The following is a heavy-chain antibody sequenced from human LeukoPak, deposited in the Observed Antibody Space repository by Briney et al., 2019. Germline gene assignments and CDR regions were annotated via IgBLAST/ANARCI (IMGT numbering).Heavy chain of an antibody. CDR2: IYFSGIT. D-gene: IGHD3-10*01. J-gene: IGHJ4*02. CDR1: GGSISNRSYY. Sequence: SETLSLTCTVSGGSISNRSYYWGWIRPPPGKGLEWIWNIYFSGITYYTPPLRSRVTISVDTSKNHFSLKLSSVTAADTAVYYCASYYAPGSSRFDHWGQGTLVTVSS. V-gene: IGHV4-39*01. CDR3: ASYYAPGSSRFDH.